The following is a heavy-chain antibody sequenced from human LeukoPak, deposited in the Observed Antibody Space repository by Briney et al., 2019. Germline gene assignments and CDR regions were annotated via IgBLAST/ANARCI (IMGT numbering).Heavy chain of an antibody. CDR1: GFTFSSYG. CDR2: IWYDGSNK. Sequence: GGSLRLSCAASGFTFSSYGMHWVRQAPGKGLEWVAVIWYDGSNKYYADSVKGRFTISRDNSKNTLYLQMNSLRAEDTAVYYCARVAPRYYYMDVWGKGTTVTVSS. J-gene: IGHJ6*03. CDR3: ARVAPRYYYMDV. V-gene: IGHV3-33*01.